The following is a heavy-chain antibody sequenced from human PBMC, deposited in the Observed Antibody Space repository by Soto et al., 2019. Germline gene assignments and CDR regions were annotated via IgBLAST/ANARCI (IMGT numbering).Heavy chain of an antibody. V-gene: IGHV4-30-2*05. Sequence: SETLSLTCAASGGSISSGGYAWSWIRQPPGKGLEWIGYIYHSGSTYYNPSLKSRVTISVDTSKNQFSLKLSSVTAADTAVYYCARDPDTAMAHGMDVWGQGTTVTVSS. J-gene: IGHJ6*02. D-gene: IGHD5-18*01. CDR3: ARDPDTAMAHGMDV. CDR2: IYHSGST. CDR1: GGSISSGGYA.